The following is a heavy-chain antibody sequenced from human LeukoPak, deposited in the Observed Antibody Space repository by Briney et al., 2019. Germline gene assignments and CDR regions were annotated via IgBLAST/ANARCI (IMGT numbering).Heavy chain of an antibody. Sequence: PGGSLRLSCAASGFTFSSYAMSWVRQAPGKGLEWVSAISSSGGSTYYADSVKGRFTISRDNSKNTLYLQMNSLRAEDTAVYYCAKVSHYDFWSGYYFDYWGQGTLVTVSS. V-gene: IGHV3-23*01. CDR2: ISSSGGST. D-gene: IGHD3-3*01. CDR3: AKVSHYDFWSGYYFDY. CDR1: GFTFSSYA. J-gene: IGHJ4*02.